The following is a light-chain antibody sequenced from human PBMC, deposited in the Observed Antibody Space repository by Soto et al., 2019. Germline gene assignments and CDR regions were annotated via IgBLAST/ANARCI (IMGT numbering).Light chain of an antibody. J-gene: IGKJ1*01. CDR1: QSVSYY. CDR2: DAS. V-gene: IGKV3D-15*01. Sequence: EIVLTQSPGTLSLSPGERATLSCRASQSVSYYLAWYQQKPGRAPRLLIYDASSRATGVPDRFSGSGSGTDFTLTISSLQSEDFAVDYCQQYNNWPTWTFGQGTKVDIK. CDR3: QQYNNWPTWT.